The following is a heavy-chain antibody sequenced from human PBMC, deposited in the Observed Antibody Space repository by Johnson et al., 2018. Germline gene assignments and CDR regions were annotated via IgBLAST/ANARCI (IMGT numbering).Heavy chain of an antibody. V-gene: IGHV3-23*04. J-gene: IGHJ4*02. CDR3: AADPNGDYVGAFDY. CDR1: GFTFSRYA. D-gene: IGHD4-17*01. Sequence: VQLVESGGGLVQXGGSXRLXCADSGFTFSRYAMTWVRQAPGKGLEWVSSITSGGGTSYADSVKGRFTISRDNSKNTLYLQMNSLRAEDTAVYYCAADPNGDYVGAFDYWGQGTLVTVSS. CDR2: ITSGGGT.